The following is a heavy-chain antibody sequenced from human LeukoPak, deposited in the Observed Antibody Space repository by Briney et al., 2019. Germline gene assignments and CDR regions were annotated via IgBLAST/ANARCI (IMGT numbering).Heavy chain of an antibody. CDR3: ARGTITTVTDS. J-gene: IGHJ4*02. D-gene: IGHD4-17*01. V-gene: IGHV4-4*02. Sequence: PSGTLSLTCAISGGSISSSNWWTWVRQPPGKGLEWVGEIYLRGNTNYNPSLESRATISADESKTQLSLRLESVTAADTAVYYCARGTITTVTDSWGPGTLVTVSS. CDR1: GGSISSSNW. CDR2: IYLRGNT.